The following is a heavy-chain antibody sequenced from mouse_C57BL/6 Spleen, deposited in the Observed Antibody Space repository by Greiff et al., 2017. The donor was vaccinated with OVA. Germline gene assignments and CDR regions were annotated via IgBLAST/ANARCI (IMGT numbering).Heavy chain of an antibody. CDR2: IDPEDGDT. CDR3: TTPSTYYSGSSPYAMDY. J-gene: IGHJ4*01. Sequence: VQLKQSGAELVRPGASVKLSCTASGFNIKDYYMHWVKQRPEQGLEWIGRIDPEDGDTEYAPKFQGKATMTADTSSNTAYLQLSSLTSEDTAVYYCTTPSTYYSGSSPYAMDYWGQRTSVTVSS. V-gene: IGHV14-1*01. CDR1: GFNIKDYY. D-gene: IGHD1-1*01.